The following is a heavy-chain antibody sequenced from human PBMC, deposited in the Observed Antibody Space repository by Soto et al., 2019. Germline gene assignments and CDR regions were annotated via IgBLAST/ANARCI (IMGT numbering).Heavy chain of an antibody. D-gene: IGHD6-13*01. CDR2: IYTSGST. CDR1: GGSISSYY. J-gene: IGHJ5*02. Sequence: TSETLSLTCTVSGGSISSYYWSWIRQPAGKGLEWIGRIYTSGSTNYNPSLKSRVTMSVDTSKNQFSLKLSSVTAADTAVYYCARVRSSSWSDWFDPWGQGILVTVSS. V-gene: IGHV4-4*07. CDR3: ARVRSSSWSDWFDP.